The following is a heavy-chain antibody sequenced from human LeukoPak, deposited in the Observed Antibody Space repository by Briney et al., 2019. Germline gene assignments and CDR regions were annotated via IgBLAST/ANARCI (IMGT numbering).Heavy chain of an antibody. CDR3: ARDYLGYCSGGSCYSEGYFDY. CDR1: GYTFTSYA. D-gene: IGHD2-15*01. CDR2: INAGNGNT. J-gene: IGHJ4*02. V-gene: IGHV1-3*01. Sequence: ASVKVSCKAYGYTFTSYAMHWVRQAPGQRLEWMGWINAGNGNTKYSQKFQGRVTITRDTSASTAYMELSSLRSEDTAVYYCARDYLGYCSGGSCYSEGYFDYWGQGTLVTVSS.